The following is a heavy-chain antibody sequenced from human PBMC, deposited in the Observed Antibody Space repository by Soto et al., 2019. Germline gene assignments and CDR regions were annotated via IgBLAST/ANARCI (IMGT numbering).Heavy chain of an antibody. Sequence: QVQLVESGGGVVQPGRSLRLSCAASGFTFSSYAMHWVRQAPGKGLEWVAVISYDGSNKYYADSVKGRFTISRDNSKNTLYLQLNSLRAEDTAVYYCARGSDCTNGVCHEGRSSWYYYYGMDVWGQGTTVTVSS. CDR3: ARGSDCTNGVCHEGRSSWYYYYGMDV. J-gene: IGHJ6*02. D-gene: IGHD2-8*01. V-gene: IGHV3-30-3*01. CDR2: ISYDGSNK. CDR1: GFTFSSYA.